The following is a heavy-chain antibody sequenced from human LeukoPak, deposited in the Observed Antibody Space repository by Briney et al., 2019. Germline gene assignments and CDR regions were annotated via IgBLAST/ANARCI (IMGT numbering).Heavy chain of an antibody. Sequence: SETLSLTCTVSGGSISSGGYYWSWIRQHPGKGLEWIGYIYYSGSTYYNPSLKSRVTISVDTSKNQFSLKLSSVTAADTAVYYCARGMLLTGGVDSTSGVDWGQGTLVTVSS. CDR1: GGSISSGGYY. D-gene: IGHD3-16*01. J-gene: IGHJ4*02. V-gene: IGHV4-31*03. CDR2: IYYSGST. CDR3: ARGMLLTGGVDSTSGVD.